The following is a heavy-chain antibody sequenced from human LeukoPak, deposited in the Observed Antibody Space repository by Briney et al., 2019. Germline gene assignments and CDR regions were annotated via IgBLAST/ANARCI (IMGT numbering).Heavy chain of an antibody. V-gene: IGHV3-48*04. CDR2: ISSSGSTK. Sequence: PGGSLRLSCAASGFTFSSYSMTWIRQAPGKGLEWVSYISSSGSTKYYADSVKGRFTISRDNAKNSLYLQMNSLRAEDTAVYYCASSVLRFLEWSNDAFDIWGQGTMVTVSS. J-gene: IGHJ3*02. CDR3: ASSVLRFLEWSNDAFDI. CDR1: GFTFSSYS. D-gene: IGHD3-3*01.